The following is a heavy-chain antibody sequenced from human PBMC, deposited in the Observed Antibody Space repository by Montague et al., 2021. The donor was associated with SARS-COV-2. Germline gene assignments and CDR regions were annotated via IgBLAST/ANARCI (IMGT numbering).Heavy chain of an antibody. J-gene: IGHJ4*02. CDR3: ARWDPQTLTLIGLRGKSASDY. CDR1: GGSFSGYY. V-gene: IGHV4-34*01. CDR2: INHSGTT. D-gene: IGHD4-23*01. Sequence: SETLSLTCAVYGGSFSGYYWTWIRQSPGKGLEWIAEINHSGTTNYNFNPSLRSRVTISVDTSKSQFSLKLSSVTAADTGVYYCARWDPQTLTLIGLRGKSASDYWSQGTPVTVSS.